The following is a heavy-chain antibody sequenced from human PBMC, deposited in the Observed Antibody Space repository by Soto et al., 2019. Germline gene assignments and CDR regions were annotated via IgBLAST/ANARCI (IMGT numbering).Heavy chain of an antibody. CDR1: RGSISGRNW. D-gene: IGHD3-22*01. CDR3: TRLIYDSRLNYFYFDL. V-gene: IGHV4-4*02. Sequence: QVHLQESGPGLVKPSGTLSLTCVVSRGSISGRNWWSWVRQPPGKGLGGVGEVFHSGDTTYSPSLRGRVTISVDKSKNQFSLNLNSVTAADTAVDYCTRLIYDSRLNYFYFDLWGQGALVTVSS. J-gene: IGHJ4*02. CDR2: VFHSGDT.